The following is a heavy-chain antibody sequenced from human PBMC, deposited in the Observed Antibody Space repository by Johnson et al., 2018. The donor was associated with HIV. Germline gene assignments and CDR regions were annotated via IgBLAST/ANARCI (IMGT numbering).Heavy chain of an antibody. CDR1: GLTFTNYD. D-gene: IGHD1-26*01. CDR3: AKTDPSVTQEPFDI. Sequence: VQLVESGGGLVQPGGSLRLSCAASGLTFTNYDMNWVRQAPGKGLEWVSTISDSTYYADSVKGRFTISRDNSKNTLYLQMNSLRAEDTALYYCAKTDPSVTQEPFDIWGQGTMVIVSS. J-gene: IGHJ3*02. CDR2: ISDST. V-gene: IGHV3-23*04.